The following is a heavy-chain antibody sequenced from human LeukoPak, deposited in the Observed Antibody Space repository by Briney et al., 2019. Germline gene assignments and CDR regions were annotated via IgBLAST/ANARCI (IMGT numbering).Heavy chain of an antibody. V-gene: IGHV3-48*03. CDR2: ISSSGSTI. D-gene: IGHD1-1*01. CDR3: ARVQPGLLGYFDL. CDR1: GFTFSSYE. J-gene: IGHJ2*01. Sequence: PGGSLRLSCAASGFTFSSYEMNWVRQAPGKGLEWVSYISSSGSTIYYADSVKGRFTISRDNAKNSLYLQMNSLRAEDTAVYYCARVQPGLLGYFDLWGRGTLVTVSS.